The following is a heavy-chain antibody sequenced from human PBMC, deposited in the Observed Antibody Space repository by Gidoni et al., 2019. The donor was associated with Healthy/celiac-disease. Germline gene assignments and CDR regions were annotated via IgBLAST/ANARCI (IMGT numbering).Heavy chain of an antibody. J-gene: IGHJ4*02. Sequence: QVQLVQSGAEVMKPGASVKVSCKASGYTFTGYSMHWVRQAPGQGLEWMGRITPNSGGTNYAQKCQGRVTMTRDTSISTAYMELSRLRSDDTAVYYCARDYLDTAMVSAGYWGQGTLVTVSS. D-gene: IGHD5-18*01. CDR2: ITPNSGGT. CDR3: ARDYLDTAMVSAGY. CDR1: GYTFTGYS. V-gene: IGHV1-2*06.